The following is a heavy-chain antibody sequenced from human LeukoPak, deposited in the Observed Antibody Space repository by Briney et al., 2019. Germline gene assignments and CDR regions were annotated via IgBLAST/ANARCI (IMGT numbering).Heavy chain of an antibody. J-gene: IGHJ4*02. Sequence: ASVKVSCKASGYSFTAFYIHWVRQAPGQGLEWMGWINPNSGGTNYAQKFQGRVTMTRDTSISTAYMELNRLRSDDTAVYYCARDLNFRPILSGWAGPYWGQGTLVTVSS. D-gene: IGHD2-8*02. V-gene: IGHV1-2*02. CDR1: GYSFTAFY. CDR3: ARDLNFRPILSGWAGPY. CDR2: INPNSGGT.